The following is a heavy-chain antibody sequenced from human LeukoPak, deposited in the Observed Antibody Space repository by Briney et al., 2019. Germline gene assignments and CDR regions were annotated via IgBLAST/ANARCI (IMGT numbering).Heavy chain of an antibody. CDR3: ARDLANPVVAAKEFYYYYYMDV. V-gene: IGHV1-69*05. D-gene: IGHD2-15*01. CDR1: GGIFSSYA. Sequence: GASVKVSCKASGGIFSSYAISWVRQAPGQGLEWMGRIIPIFGTANYAQKFQGRVTITTDESTSTAYMELSSLRSEDTAVYYCARDLANPVVAAKEFYYYYYMDVWGRGTTVTVSS. J-gene: IGHJ6*03. CDR2: IIPIFGTA.